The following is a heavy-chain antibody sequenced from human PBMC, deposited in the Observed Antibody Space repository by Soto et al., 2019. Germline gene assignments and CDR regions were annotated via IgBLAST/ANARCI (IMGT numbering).Heavy chain of an antibody. D-gene: IGHD6-19*01. CDR1: RYTFTSYY. Sequence: QVQLVQSGAEVKKPGASVKVSCKASRYTFTSYYMHWVRQAPGQGLEWMGIINHSGGSTSYAQKFQGRVTTTRDTSTSTVYMELSSLRSEDTAVYYCARAGGAVAPFDYWGQGTLLTVSS. CDR2: INHSGGST. J-gene: IGHJ4*02. CDR3: ARAGGAVAPFDY. V-gene: IGHV1-46*01.